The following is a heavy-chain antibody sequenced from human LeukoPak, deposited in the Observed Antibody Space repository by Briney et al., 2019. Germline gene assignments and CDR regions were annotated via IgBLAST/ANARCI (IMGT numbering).Heavy chain of an antibody. D-gene: IGHD2-2*01. CDR1: GGSIYSRSNY. Sequence: SETLSLTCTVSGGSIYSRSNYWAWIRQPPGKGLEWIGSIYYSGSTYYNPSLKSRVTISVDTSKNQFSLKLSSVTAADTAVYYCASQLIYCSSTSCLPYYYMDVWGKGTTVTVSS. CDR2: IYYSGST. V-gene: IGHV4-39*07. CDR3: ASQLIYCSSTSCLPYYYMDV. J-gene: IGHJ6*03.